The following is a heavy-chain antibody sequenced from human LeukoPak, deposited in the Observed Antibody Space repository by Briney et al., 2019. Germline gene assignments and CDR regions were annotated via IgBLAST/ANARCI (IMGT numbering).Heavy chain of an antibody. D-gene: IGHD1-26*01. V-gene: IGHV3-74*01. J-gene: IGHJ4*02. CDR3: ARAQLGTPTDC. CDR1: GFSFSSYN. CDR2: LSADGSST. Sequence: PGGSLRLSCVASGFSFSSYNMNSVRQAPGKGLEGASRLSADGSSTIYAGSVLGRFTVSRDIATHTLYLDMNSLRDAATAVYYCARAQLGTPTDCWGQGTLVTVSS.